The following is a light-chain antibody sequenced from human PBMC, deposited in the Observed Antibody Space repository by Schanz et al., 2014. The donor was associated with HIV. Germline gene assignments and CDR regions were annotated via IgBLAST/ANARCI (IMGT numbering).Light chain of an antibody. V-gene: IGLV2-14*02. CDR3: CSYAGSYTAVV. CDR1: TSDVGNYNL. CDR2: EGT. Sequence: QSALTQPASVSGSVGLSITISCTGTTSDVGNYNLVSWYQQHPGKAPKLIIYEGTTRPSGVSDRFSGSKSGNTASLTISGLQAEDEADYYCCSYAGSYTAVVFGGGTKLTVL. J-gene: IGLJ2*01.